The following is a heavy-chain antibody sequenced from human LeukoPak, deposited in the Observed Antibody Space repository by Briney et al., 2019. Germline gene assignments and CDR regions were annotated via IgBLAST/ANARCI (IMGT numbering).Heavy chain of an antibody. J-gene: IGHJ3*02. D-gene: IGHD2-8*01. CDR1: AYTFTGYY. V-gene: IGHV1-2*02. CDR3: ARRSRNGLDAFDI. Sequence: ASVKVSCKASAYTFTGYYLHWVRQAPGQGPEWVGWIGPNNGDTEYAQEFQGRVTMTRVRSISTAYMELSRLTSDDTAVYYCARRSRNGLDAFDIWGQGTMVTVSS. CDR2: IGPNNGDT.